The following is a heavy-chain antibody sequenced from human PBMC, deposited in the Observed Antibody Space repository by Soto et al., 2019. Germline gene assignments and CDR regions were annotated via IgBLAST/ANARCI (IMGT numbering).Heavy chain of an antibody. Sequence: QVQLVESGGGVVQPGRSLRLSCAASGFTFSSYAMHWVRQAPGKGLEWVAVISYDGSNKYYADSVKGRFTISRDNSKNTRYLQMNSLRAEDTAVYYCARDREYSSGWYAYFQHWGQGTLVTVSS. J-gene: IGHJ1*01. D-gene: IGHD6-19*01. CDR3: ARDREYSSGWYAYFQH. CDR1: GFTFSSYA. V-gene: IGHV3-30-3*01. CDR2: ISYDGSNK.